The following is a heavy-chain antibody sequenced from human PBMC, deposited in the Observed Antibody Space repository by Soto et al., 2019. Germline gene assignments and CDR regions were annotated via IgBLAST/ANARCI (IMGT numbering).Heavy chain of an antibody. CDR1: GLTLSHYW. V-gene: IGHV3-74*03. D-gene: IGHD6-25*01. CDR3: ASLSAPDDF. J-gene: IGHJ4*02. Sequence: EVLLVESGGGLVQPGGPMRLACAASGLTLSHYWMHWVRQVPGKGLVWVAEISNDERHIRTSYADSVKGRFTVSRDDAKNTLYLQMNSLRGDDTAVYYCASLSAPDDFWGQGAPVTVSS. CDR2: ISNDERHIRT.